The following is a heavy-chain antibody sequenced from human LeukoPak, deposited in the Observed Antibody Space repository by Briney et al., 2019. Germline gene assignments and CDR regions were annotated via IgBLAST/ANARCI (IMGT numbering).Heavy chain of an antibody. V-gene: IGHV4-4*07. Sequence: SETLPLTCTVSGGSISTYYWSWIRKAAGKGLEWIGRIQNSGSTNYNPSLKSRVSMSVDPSRNLFSLNLSSVTAADTAVYFCARDITGWYDYCMDVWGKGTTVTVSS. J-gene: IGHJ6*03. CDR2: IQNSGST. D-gene: IGHD6-19*01. CDR3: ARDITGWYDYCMDV. CDR1: GGSISTYY.